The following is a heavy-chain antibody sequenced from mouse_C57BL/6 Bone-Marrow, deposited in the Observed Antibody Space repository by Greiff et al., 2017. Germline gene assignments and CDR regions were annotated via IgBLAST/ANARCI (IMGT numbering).Heavy chain of an antibody. D-gene: IGHD2-3*01. CDR3: ARDSADGYNY. Sequence: EVTLLESGGGLVKPGGSLKLSCAASGFTFSSYAMSWVRQTPEKRLEWVATISDGGSYTYYPDNVKGRFTISRDNAKNNLYLQMSHLKSEDTAMYYCARDSADGYNYWGQGTTLTVSS. V-gene: IGHV5-4*01. CDR1: GFTFSSYA. CDR2: ISDGGSYT. J-gene: IGHJ2*01.